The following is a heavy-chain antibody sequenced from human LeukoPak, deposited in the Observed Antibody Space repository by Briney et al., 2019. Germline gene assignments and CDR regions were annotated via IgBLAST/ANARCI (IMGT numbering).Heavy chain of an antibody. CDR1: GFTFSSYA. CDR2: ISGSGGST. Sequence: GGSLRLYCAASGFTFSSYAMSWVRQAPGKGLEWVSAISGSGGSTYYADSVKGRFTISRDNSKNTLYLQMNSLRAEDTAVYYCAKVATIFGVVIIASGYYFDYWGQGTLVTVSS. J-gene: IGHJ4*02. V-gene: IGHV3-23*01. D-gene: IGHD3-3*01. CDR3: AKVATIFGVVIIASGYYFDY.